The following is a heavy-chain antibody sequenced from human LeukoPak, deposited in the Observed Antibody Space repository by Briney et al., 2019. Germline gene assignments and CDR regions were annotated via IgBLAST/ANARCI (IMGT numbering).Heavy chain of an antibody. Sequence: PSETLSLTCTVSGGSISSSSYYWGWIRQPPGKGLEWIGSIYHSGSTYYNPSLKSRVTISVDTSKNQFSLKLSSVPAADTAVYYCARDGSRRVATIVSYYYYYMDVWGKGTTVTVSS. D-gene: IGHD5-12*01. V-gene: IGHV4-39*07. J-gene: IGHJ6*03. CDR3: ARDGSRRVATIVSYYYYYMDV. CDR1: GGSISSSSYY. CDR2: IYHSGST.